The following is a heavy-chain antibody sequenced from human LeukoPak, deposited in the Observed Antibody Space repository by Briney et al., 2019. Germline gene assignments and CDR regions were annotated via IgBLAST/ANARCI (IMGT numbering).Heavy chain of an antibody. CDR1: GGSISSSSYY. J-gene: IGHJ5*02. CDR2: IYYSGST. CDR3: ASLAAAGSFLFPFDP. Sequence: SETLSLTCTVSGGSISSSSYYWGWIRQPPGKGLEWIGYIYYSGSTNYNPSLKSRVTISVDTSKNQFSLKLSSVTAADTAVYYRASLAAAGSFLFPFDPWGQGTLVTVSS. D-gene: IGHD6-13*01. V-gene: IGHV4-61*05.